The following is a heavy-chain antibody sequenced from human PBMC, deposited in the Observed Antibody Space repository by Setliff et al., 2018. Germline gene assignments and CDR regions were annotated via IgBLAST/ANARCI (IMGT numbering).Heavy chain of an antibody. CDR2: IDWDDDK. Sequence: TLSLTCTVSGGSISSGDYYWSWIRQPPGKGLEWIARIDWDDDKFYSTSLKTRLTISKDTSKNQVVLTMTNMDPVDTATYYCVLRGVRGDDYWGQGTLVTVSS. CDR3: VLRGVRGDDY. V-gene: IGHV2-70*16. CDR1: GGSISSGDYY. J-gene: IGHJ4*02. D-gene: IGHD3-10*01.